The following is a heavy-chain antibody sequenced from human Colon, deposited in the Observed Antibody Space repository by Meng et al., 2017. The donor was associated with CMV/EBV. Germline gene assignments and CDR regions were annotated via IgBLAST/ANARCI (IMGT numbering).Heavy chain of an antibody. CDR2: ISSGSDKR. J-gene: IGHJ4*02. CDR3: ARVGRGTSGTHYIY. CDR1: GFIFSAYN. D-gene: IGHD3-10*01. V-gene: IGHV3-48*04. Sequence: GESLKISCAASGFIFSAYNMNWVRQAPGKGLEWVSYISSGSDKRYYSDAVKGRFTITRDNAENSLHLQMSNLRVEDTAVYYCARVGRGTSGTHYIYWGQGTLVTVSS.